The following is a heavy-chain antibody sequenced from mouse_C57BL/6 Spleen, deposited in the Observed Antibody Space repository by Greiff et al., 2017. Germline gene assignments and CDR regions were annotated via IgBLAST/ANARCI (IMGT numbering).Heavy chain of an antibody. V-gene: IGHV1-82*01. D-gene: IGHD1-1*01. J-gene: IGHJ3*01. Sequence: VKLVESGPELVKPGASVKISCKASGYAFSSSWMNWVKQRPGKGLEWIGRIYPGDGDTNYNGKFKGKATLTADKSSSTAYMQLSSLTSEDSAVYFCARWDYGSGSFAYWGQGTLVTVSA. CDR1: GYAFSSSW. CDR2: IYPGDGDT. CDR3: ARWDYGSGSFAY.